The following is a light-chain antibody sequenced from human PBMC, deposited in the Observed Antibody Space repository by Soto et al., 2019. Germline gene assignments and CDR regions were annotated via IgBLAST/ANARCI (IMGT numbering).Light chain of an antibody. V-gene: IGKV3-20*01. CDR2: GAS. Sequence: ENVLTQSPGTLSLSPGERATLSCRASQVTSRYLSWYQQRPGQAPRLLIYGASSRATGIPDRLSGSGSGTDFTLTISRLEPEDFEVYYCQQYSTSPISFGQGTRLEIK. CDR1: QVTSRY. J-gene: IGKJ5*01. CDR3: QQYSTSPIS.